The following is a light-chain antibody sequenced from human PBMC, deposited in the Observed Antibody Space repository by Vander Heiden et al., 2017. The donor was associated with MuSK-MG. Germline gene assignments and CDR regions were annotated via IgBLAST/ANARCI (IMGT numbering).Light chain of an antibody. J-gene: IGLJ2*01. Sequence: QSALTQPASVSGSPGQSITISCTGTSSDVGGYNYVSWYQHYPGNAPKLMIYDVSNRPSVVSNRFSGSKSGNTASLTISGLQAEDEADYYCSSYTSSSTPVFGGGTKLTVL. CDR1: SSDVGGYNY. CDR2: DVS. CDR3: SSYTSSSTPV. V-gene: IGLV2-14*03.